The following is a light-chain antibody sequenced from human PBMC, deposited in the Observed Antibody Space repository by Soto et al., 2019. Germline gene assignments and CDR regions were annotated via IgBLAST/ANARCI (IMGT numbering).Light chain of an antibody. CDR1: SGHSNYA. V-gene: IGLV4-69*01. J-gene: IGLJ3*02. CDR3: QSWGSGILV. Sequence: QSVLTQSPSASASLGASVKITCTLSSGHSNYAIAWHQQQPEQGPRYLMKLNRDGTQNNGDGIPDRFSGSISGAERYLTISSLHSEDEADYYCQSWGSGILVFGGGTKLTVL. CDR2: LNRDGTQ.